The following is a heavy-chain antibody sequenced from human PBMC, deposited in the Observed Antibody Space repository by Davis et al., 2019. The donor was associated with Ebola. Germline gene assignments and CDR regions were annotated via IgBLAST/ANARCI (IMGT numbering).Heavy chain of an antibody. V-gene: IGHV3-74*01. CDR2: IDSDGSNT. J-gene: IGHJ6*01. D-gene: IGHD3-22*01. Sequence: GESLKISCEGSGFTFTNYWMHWVRRAPGKGLEWVARIDSDGSNTNYADSVDGRFAISRDNAKNTMYLQMHSLRVEDTAIYYCAGDRGYYDSSGYYFYHFGMDVWGQGTTVTVSS. CDR1: GFTFTNYW. CDR3: AGDRGYYDSSGYYFYHFGMDV.